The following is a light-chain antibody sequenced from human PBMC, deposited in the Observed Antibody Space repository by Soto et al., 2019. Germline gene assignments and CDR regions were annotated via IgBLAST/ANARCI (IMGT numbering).Light chain of an antibody. J-gene: IGKJ1*01. V-gene: IGKV1-5*03. CDR1: QNIDTR. CDR2: MSS. CDR3: QKYGSYPWS. Sequence: DIQMTQSPSTLSAAVGDRVTITCRASQNIDTRLAWYQQRPGKAPNLLIYMSSSLERGAPSRFSGSGTGTEFTLTISSLQPDDFASYYCQKYGSYPWSCGQGTKVDIK.